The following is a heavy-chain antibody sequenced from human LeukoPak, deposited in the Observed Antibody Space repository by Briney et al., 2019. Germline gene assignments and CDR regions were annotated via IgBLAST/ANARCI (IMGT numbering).Heavy chain of an antibody. V-gene: IGHV3-21*01. D-gene: IGHD3/OR15-3a*01. Sequence: GGSLRLSCAASGFTFSSYSMNWVRQAPGKGLEWVASISSSSSYIYYADSVKGRFTISRYNAKNSLYLQMNSLRAEDTAVYYCARRARGTGYSEKNYYYYMDVWGKGTTVTVSS. CDR2: ISSSSSYI. CDR3: ARRARGTGYSEKNYYYYMDV. CDR1: GFTFSSYS. J-gene: IGHJ6*03.